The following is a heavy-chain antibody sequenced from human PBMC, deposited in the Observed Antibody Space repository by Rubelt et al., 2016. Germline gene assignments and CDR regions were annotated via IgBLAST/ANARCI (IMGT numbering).Heavy chain of an antibody. Sequence: EVQLVESGGGLVQPGGSLRLSCAASGFTFTSYAMSWVRQAPGKGLEWVSGISGGGGNTYYADSVNTLYLQMNSLRAEDTAVYYCAKSAKAYYSSSEIDYWGQGTLVTVSS. CDR3: AKSAKAYYSSSEIDY. D-gene: IGHD6-19*01. CDR1: GFTFTSYA. CDR2: ISGGGGNT. J-gene: IGHJ4*02. V-gene: IGHV3-23*04.